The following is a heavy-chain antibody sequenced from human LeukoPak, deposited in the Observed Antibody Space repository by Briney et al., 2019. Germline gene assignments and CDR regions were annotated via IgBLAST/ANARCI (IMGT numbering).Heavy chain of an antibody. V-gene: IGHV3-21*01. Sequence: GGSLRLSCAASGFTFSSYSMNWVRQAPGKGLEWVSSISSSSSYIYYADSVKGRFTISRDNAKNSLYLQMSSLRAEDTAVYYCASSVVAATRAEYFQHWGQGTLVTVSS. J-gene: IGHJ1*01. CDR1: GFTFSSYS. CDR3: ASSVVAATRAEYFQH. D-gene: IGHD2-15*01. CDR2: ISSSSSYI.